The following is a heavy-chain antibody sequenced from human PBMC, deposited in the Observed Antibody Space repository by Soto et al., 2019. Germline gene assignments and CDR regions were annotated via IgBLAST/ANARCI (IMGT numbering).Heavy chain of an antibody. J-gene: IGHJ4*02. V-gene: IGHV1-69*04. Sequence: QVQLVQSGAEVKKPGSSVKVSCKASGGTFTSYSITWVRQAPGQGLEWMGRIIPVLGIVNYAQKFQGSVTITADKSTTTAYMELSSLRSEDTAVYYCARDGLVTTRRYFDSWGQGTLVTVSS. CDR2: IIPVLGIV. CDR1: GGTFTSYS. CDR3: ARDGLVTTRRYFDS. D-gene: IGHD6-19*01.